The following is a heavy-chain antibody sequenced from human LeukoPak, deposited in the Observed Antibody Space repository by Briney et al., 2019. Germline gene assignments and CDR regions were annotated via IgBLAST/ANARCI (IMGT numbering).Heavy chain of an antibody. CDR2: ISSNGANT. V-gene: IGHV3-64*01. J-gene: IGHJ4*02. CDR1: GFTFSSYG. CDR3: GRESCGGDGCWRYFDT. Sequence: GGSLRLSCAASGFTFSSYGMHWVRQAPGKGLEYVSAISSNGANTFYANSVKGRFTISRDNPKNTLYLQMGSLKPEDMAVYYFGRESCGGDGCWRYFDTGGKEPLATVP. D-gene: IGHD2-21*01.